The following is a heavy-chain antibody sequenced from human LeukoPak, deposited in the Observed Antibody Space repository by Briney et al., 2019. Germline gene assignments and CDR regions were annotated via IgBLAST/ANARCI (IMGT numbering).Heavy chain of an antibody. Sequence: PGGSLRLSCAGSGFTFSKFWMTWVRQAPGKGLEWVARINQDGSENYCVDSMKGRFTISRDNAKNSLYLQMNSLRAEDTAVYYCARGAWEVDYWGQGTLVTVSS. D-gene: IGHD1-26*01. CDR1: GFTFSKFW. J-gene: IGHJ4*02. V-gene: IGHV3-7*01. CDR2: INQDGSEN. CDR3: ARGAWEVDY.